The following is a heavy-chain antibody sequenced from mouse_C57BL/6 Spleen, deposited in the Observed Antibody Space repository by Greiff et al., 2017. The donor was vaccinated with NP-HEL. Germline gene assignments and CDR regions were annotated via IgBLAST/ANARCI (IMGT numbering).Heavy chain of an antibody. D-gene: IGHD2-4*01. CDR2: IWSGGST. CDR1: GFSLTSYG. J-gene: IGHJ4*01. V-gene: IGHV2-2*01. CDR3: ARPCYDYGTYYAMDY. Sequence: VQLQQSGPGLVQPSQSLSITCTVSGFSLTSYGVHWVRQSPGKGLEWLGVIWSGGSTDYNAAFISRLSISKDKSKSQVFFKMNSLQADDTAIYYCARPCYDYGTYYAMDYWGQGTSVTVSS.